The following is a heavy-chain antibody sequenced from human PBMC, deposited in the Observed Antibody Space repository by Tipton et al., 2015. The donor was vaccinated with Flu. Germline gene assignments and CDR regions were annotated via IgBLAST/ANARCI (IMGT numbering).Heavy chain of an antibody. D-gene: IGHD3-10*01. CDR1: GDSISSGTYY. V-gene: IGHV4-61*02. CDR2: IYTSGST. Sequence: TLSLTCTVSGDSISSGTYYWSWIRQPAGKGLEWIGRIYTSGSTNYNPSLKSRVTISVDTSKNQFSLKLSSVTAADTAVYYCARDDGDYGLGSYHYYYGMDVWCQGTTVTVSS. CDR3: ARDDGDYGLGSYHYYYGMDV. J-gene: IGHJ6*02.